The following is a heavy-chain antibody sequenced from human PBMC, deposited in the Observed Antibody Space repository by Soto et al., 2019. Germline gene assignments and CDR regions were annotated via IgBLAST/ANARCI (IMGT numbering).Heavy chain of an antibody. Sequence: ASVKVSCKASGYTFTSYGISWVRQAPGQGLEWMGWISAYNGNTNYAQKLQGRVTMTTDTSTSTAYMELRSLRSDDTAVYYCAIYGGGIAVAGPSYYYYGMDVWGQGTTVTVS. CDR1: GYTFTSYG. CDR2: ISAYNGNT. CDR3: AIYGGGIAVAGPSYYYYGMDV. D-gene: IGHD6-19*01. J-gene: IGHJ6*02. V-gene: IGHV1-18*01.